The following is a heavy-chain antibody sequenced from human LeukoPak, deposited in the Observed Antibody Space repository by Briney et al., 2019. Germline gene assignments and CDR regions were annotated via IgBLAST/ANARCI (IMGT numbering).Heavy chain of an antibody. CDR1: GFTFSSYW. D-gene: IGHD3-9*01. V-gene: IGHV3-7*01. CDR2: IKQDGSEK. Sequence: GGSLRLSCAASGFTFSSYWMSWVRQAPGKGLEWVANIKQDGSEKYYVDSVKGRFTISRDNAKNSLYLQMNSLRAEDTAVYYCAREGGYYDILTGYYTYYYYGMDVWGQGTTVTVSS. J-gene: IGHJ6*02. CDR3: AREGGYYDILTGYYTYYYYGMDV.